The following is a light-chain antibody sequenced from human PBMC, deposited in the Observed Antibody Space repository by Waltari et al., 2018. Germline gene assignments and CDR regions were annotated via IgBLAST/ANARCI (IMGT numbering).Light chain of an antibody. CDR2: INSDGGH. J-gene: IGLJ3*02. CDR1: SGHSSNI. V-gene: IGLV4-69*01. CDR3: QTGGHGTWV. Sequence: QLVLTQSPSASASLGASVKLTCTLDSGHSSNIVAWLQQQPEEGPRYLMKINSDGGHSKGDEIPDRFSGSSAGAGRYLTISSVQSEDEADYYCQTGGHGTWVFGGGTKLTVL.